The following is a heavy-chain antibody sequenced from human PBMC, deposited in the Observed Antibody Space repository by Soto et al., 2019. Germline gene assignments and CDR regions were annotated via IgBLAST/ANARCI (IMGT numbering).Heavy chain of an antibody. D-gene: IGHD5-12*01. CDR2: ISGSGGST. Sequence: EAQLLESGGGLVQPGGSLRLSCAASGFTFSSYAMSWVRQAPGKGLEWVSAISGSGGSTYYADSVKGRFTISRDNSKNTLYLQMNSLRAEDTAVYYCAKFRPRWLRSTFPLVYWGQGTLVTVSS. CDR1: GFTFSSYA. J-gene: IGHJ4*02. CDR3: AKFRPRWLRSTFPLVY. V-gene: IGHV3-23*01.